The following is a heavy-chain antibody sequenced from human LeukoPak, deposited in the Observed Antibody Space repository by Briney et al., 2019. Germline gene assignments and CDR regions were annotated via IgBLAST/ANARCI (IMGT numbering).Heavy chain of an antibody. CDR3: AKDPTHYRVWDDYDSSVLSC. D-gene: IGHD3-22*01. CDR2: ISGSGSST. V-gene: IGHV3-23*01. Sequence: GGTLRLSCAASGFTFTSYAMSWVRQAPGKGLEWVSTISGSGSSTYYADSVKGRFTISRDNARNSLYLQMNSLRAEDTAVYYCAKDPTHYRVWDDYDSSVLSCWGQGTLVTVSS. J-gene: IGHJ4*02. CDR1: GFTFTSYA.